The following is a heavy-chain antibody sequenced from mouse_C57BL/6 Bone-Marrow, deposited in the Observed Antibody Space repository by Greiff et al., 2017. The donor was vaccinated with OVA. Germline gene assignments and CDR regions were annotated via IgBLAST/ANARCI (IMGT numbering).Heavy chain of an antibody. D-gene: IGHD2-4*01. CDR2: ISSGSSTI. CDR1: GFTFSDYG. J-gene: IGHJ3*01. V-gene: IGHV5-17*01. CDR3: ARPNYDYDPLAY. Sequence: EVMLVESGGGLVKPGGSLKLSCAASGFTFSDYGMHWVRQAPEKGLEWVAYISSGSSTIYYADKVKGRFTLSRDNATNTLFLQMTSLRSEDTAMYYCARPNYDYDPLAYWGQGTLVTVSA.